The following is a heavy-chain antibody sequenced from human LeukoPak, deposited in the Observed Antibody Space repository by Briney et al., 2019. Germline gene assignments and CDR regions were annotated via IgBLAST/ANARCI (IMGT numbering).Heavy chain of an antibody. J-gene: IGHJ4*02. CDR2: FHYSGST. CDR1: GDSISSNIYY. D-gene: IGHD5-24*01. V-gene: IGHV4-39*07. CDR3: ARGRDGYNFLNRGEYYYFDY. Sequence: PSETLSLTCTVSGDSISSNIYYWAWIRQPPGKGLEWIGSFHYSGSTYYNPSLKSRVTISLDTSKNQFSLKLNSVTAADTAVYYCARGRDGYNFLNRGEYYYFDYWGQGTLVTVSS.